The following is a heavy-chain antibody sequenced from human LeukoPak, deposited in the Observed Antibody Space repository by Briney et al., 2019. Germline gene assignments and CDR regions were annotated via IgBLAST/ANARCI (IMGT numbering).Heavy chain of an antibody. CDR3: ARVVAAAGTGFWWFDP. CDR1: GYTFTSYA. J-gene: IGHJ5*02. Sequence: ASVKVSCKASGYTFTSYAMHWVRQAPGQRLEWVGWINAGNGNTKYSQKFQGRVTITRDTAASTAYMELSSLRSEDTAVYYCARVVAAAGTGFWWFDPWGQGTLVTVSS. D-gene: IGHD6-13*01. CDR2: INAGNGNT. V-gene: IGHV1-3*01.